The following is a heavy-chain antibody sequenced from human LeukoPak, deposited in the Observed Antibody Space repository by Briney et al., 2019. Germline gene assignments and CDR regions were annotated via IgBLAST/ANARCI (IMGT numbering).Heavy chain of an antibody. V-gene: IGHV4-31*03. Sequence: SETLSLTCTVSGGSVSSGGYYWSWIRQHPGKGLEWIGYIYYSGSTYYNPSLKSRVTISVDTSKNQFSLKLSSVTAADTAVYYCAREKLQYYFDYWGQGTLVTVSS. CDR2: IYYSGST. D-gene: IGHD2-15*01. CDR3: AREKLQYYFDY. J-gene: IGHJ4*02. CDR1: GGSVSSGGYY.